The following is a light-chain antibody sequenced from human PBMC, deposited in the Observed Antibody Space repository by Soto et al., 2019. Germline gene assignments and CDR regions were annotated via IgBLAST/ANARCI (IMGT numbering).Light chain of an antibody. CDR3: QQYDNWPPLT. CDR1: QSVSNNY. CDR2: GAS. V-gene: IGKV3-20*01. J-gene: IGKJ4*01. Sequence: EVVLTQSPDTLSLSPGERATLSCRASQSVSNNYLAWYQQKAGQAPRLIIYGASTRATGIPDRFSGRGSGTDFILTISRLEPEDFATYYCQQYDNWPPLTFGGGTKVEIK.